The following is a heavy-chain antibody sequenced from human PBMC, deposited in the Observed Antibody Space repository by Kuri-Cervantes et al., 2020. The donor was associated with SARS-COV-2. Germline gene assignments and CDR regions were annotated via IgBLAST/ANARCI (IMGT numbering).Heavy chain of an antibody. V-gene: IGHV4-39*01. J-gene: IGHJ6*03. CDR3: ARQHLGYYMDV. CDR2: IYYSGST. CDR1: DGSISSYY. Sequence: GSLRLSCTVSDGSISSYYWSWIRQPPGKGLEWIGSIYYSGSTHYNPSLKSRVSISVDTSRNQFSLKVSSVTAADTAVYSCARQHLGYYMDVWGKGTTVTVSS.